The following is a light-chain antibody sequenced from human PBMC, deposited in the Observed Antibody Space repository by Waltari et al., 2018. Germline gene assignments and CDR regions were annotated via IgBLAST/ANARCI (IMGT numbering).Light chain of an antibody. V-gene: IGLV1-44*01. CDR1: NSNIGSNT. CDR2: NDN. CDR3: ATWDYSLNGGV. Sequence: QSVLTQPPSASGTPGQRVTISCSGSNSNIGSNTVNWYQQLPGTAPKLLMFNDNQRPSGVPDRFSGSKSGTSASLAISGLQSEDEADYYCATWDYSLNGGVFGTGTKVTVL. J-gene: IGLJ1*01.